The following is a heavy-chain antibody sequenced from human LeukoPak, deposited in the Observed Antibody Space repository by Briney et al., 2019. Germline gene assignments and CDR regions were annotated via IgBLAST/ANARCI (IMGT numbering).Heavy chain of an antibody. CDR1: GFTLSTYT. Sequence: GGSLRLSCAASGFTLSTYTMNWVRQAPGKGLEWVSSISSSGRYTYYSDSIKGRFTISRDNAKNSLYLQMNSLRAEDTAVYYCARDRYSSSSSLTISKDDYWGQGTLVTVSS. D-gene: IGHD2-15*01. CDR3: ARDRYSSSSSLTISKDDY. V-gene: IGHV3-21*01. CDR2: ISSSGRYT. J-gene: IGHJ4*02.